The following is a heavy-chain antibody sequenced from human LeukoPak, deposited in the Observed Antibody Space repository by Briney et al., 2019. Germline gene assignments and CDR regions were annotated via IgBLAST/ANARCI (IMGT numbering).Heavy chain of an antibody. Sequence: SETLSLTCAVYGRSFSRYYWNWIRQSPGKGLEWIAEIDHRGDTNYNPSVKSRVTISVDTSKNQFSLKVRSLSAADTAVYYCARGATISETGYFDFWGQGTLVTVSS. CDR2: IDHRGDT. D-gene: IGHD5-24*01. CDR1: GRSFSRYY. V-gene: IGHV4-34*01. J-gene: IGHJ4*03. CDR3: ARGATISETGYFDF.